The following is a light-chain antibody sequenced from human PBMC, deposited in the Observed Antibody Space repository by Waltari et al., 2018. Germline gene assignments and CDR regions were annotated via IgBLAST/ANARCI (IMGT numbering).Light chain of an antibody. CDR3: QQSHNAPNT. V-gene: IGKV1-39*01. Sequence: DIQMTQSPSSLSASVGDRVTMTCRASQSISSYLNWYQQKPGKAPKILIYAASSLQSGVPSRFSGSGSGTDFTLTISSLQPEDFATYYCQQSHNAPNTFGGGTKVEI. CDR2: AAS. CDR1: QSISSY. J-gene: IGKJ4*01.